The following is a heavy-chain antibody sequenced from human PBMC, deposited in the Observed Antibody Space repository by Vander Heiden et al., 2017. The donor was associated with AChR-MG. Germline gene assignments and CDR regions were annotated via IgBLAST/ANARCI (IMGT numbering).Heavy chain of an antibody. V-gene: IGHV3-30*18. D-gene: IGHD6-19*01. J-gene: IGHJ1*01. CDR2: ISYDGSNK. CDR1: GFTFSSYG. Sequence: QVQLVESGGGVVQPGRSLSLSCAASGFTFSSYGMHWVRQAPGKGLEWVAVISYDGSNKYYADSVKGRFTISRDNSKNTLYLQMNSLRAEDTAVYYCAKDRGSGAVAGEYFQHWGQGTLVTVSS. CDR3: AKDRGSGAVAGEYFQH.